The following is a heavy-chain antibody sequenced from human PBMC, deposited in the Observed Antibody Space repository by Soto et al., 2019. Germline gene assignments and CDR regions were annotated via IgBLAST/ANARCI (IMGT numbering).Heavy chain of an antibody. Sequence: PVESVKISCNGSGYSFTSYWISWGGQMPGKGLEWMGRIDPSDSYTNYSPSFQGHVTISADKSISTAYLQWSSLKASDTAMYYCARPGDDFWSANFGTWGQGTLVTVSS. V-gene: IGHV5-10-1*01. CDR2: IDPSDSYT. CDR3: ARPGDDFWSANFGT. CDR1: GYSFTSYW. D-gene: IGHD3-3*01. J-gene: IGHJ5*02.